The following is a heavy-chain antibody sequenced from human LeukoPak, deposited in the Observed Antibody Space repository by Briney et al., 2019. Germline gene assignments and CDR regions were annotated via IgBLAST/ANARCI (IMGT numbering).Heavy chain of an antibody. D-gene: IGHD3-10*01. CDR1: GFTFSNYA. CDR3: AKDPRGYYYGMDV. Sequence: GGSLRLSCAASGFTFSNYAMSWVRQAPGKGLEWVSAISGSGVSTYYADSVKGRFTISRDNSKNTLYLQMNGLGAEDTAVYYCAKDPRGYYYGMDVWGKGTTVTVSS. J-gene: IGHJ6*04. CDR2: ISGSGVST. V-gene: IGHV3-23*01.